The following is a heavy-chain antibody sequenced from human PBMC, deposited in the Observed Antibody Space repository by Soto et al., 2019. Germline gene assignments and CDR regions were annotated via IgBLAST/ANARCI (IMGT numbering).Heavy chain of an antibody. D-gene: IGHD4-17*01. J-gene: IGHJ4*02. CDR1: AVTLRNYW. Sequence: GGSLRLSCTAPAVTLRNYWMHWAGKAPGKGGGWGSRINPEETTISYADSVRGRFTISRDNARDTVFLQMNSLGVEDTAVYYCGRGAYGDPVDSWGQGTLVTVSS. V-gene: IGHV3-74*01. CDR3: GRGAYGDPVDS. CDR2: INPEETTI.